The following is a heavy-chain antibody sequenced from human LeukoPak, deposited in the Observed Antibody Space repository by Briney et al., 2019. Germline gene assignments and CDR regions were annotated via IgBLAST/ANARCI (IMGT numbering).Heavy chain of an antibody. J-gene: IGHJ6*02. CDR3: ARQERIQLWPTLAGDYYYGMDV. Sequence: ASVKVSCTASGGTFSSYAISWVRQAPGQGLEWMGGIIPIFGTANYAQKFQGRVTITADESTSTAYMELSSLRSEDTAVYYCARQERIQLWPTLAGDYYYGMDVWGQGTTVTVSS. D-gene: IGHD5-18*01. CDR1: GGTFSSYA. CDR2: IIPIFGTA. V-gene: IGHV1-69*13.